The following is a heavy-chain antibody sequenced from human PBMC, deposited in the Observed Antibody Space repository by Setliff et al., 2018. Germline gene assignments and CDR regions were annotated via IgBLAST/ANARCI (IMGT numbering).Heavy chain of an antibody. V-gene: IGHV4-39*01. J-gene: IGHJ5*02. Sequence: SETLSLTCTVSGGSISSSSYYWGWIRQPPGKGLEWIGSIYYRGRTYYNPSLKSRVTIAVDTSKNQFSLKLSSVTAADTAVYYCARLGSARYDSSGYYPDNWFDPWGQGTLVTVSS. CDR3: ARLGSARYDSSGYYPDNWFDP. CDR2: IYYRGRT. D-gene: IGHD3-22*01. CDR1: GGSISSSSYY.